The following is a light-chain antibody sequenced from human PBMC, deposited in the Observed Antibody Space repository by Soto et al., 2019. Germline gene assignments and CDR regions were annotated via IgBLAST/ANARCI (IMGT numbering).Light chain of an antibody. V-gene: IGKV3-20*01. Sequence: EIVLTQSPGTLSLSPGERATLSCRASQSISSSYLAWYQQKPGQAPRLLIYGISSRATGIPDRFSGSGSGTDFTLTISSLEPEDFAVYYCQQYGSSLLTFGGGTKVEI. CDR2: GIS. CDR3: QQYGSSLLT. CDR1: QSISSSY. J-gene: IGKJ4*01.